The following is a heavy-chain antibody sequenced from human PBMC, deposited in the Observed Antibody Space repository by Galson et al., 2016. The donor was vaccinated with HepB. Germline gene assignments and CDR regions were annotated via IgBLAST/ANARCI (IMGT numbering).Heavy chain of an antibody. CDR1: GYTFNAYY. Sequence: SVKVSCKASGYTFNAYYIHWVRQAPGQGLEWMGWINPNSGGTKYAQKLQDRVTMTTDTSIGTSYMELSSLRSGDAAVYYCARGGTSMVRGVLSFDTWGQGALVTVSS. J-gene: IGHJ4*02. V-gene: IGHV1-2*02. CDR3: ARGGTSMVRGVLSFDT. D-gene: IGHD3-10*01. CDR2: INPNSGGT.